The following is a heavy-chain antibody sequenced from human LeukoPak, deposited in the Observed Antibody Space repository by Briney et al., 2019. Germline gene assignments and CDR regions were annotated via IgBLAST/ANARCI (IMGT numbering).Heavy chain of an antibody. J-gene: IGHJ3*02. Sequence: PGGSLRLSCAASGFTFNSYAMSWVRQAPRKGVEWVSAISGSGSTTYYADSVKRRFTMSRDNSNNTLYLHMNRLRGEDSAVYYCAKGEGGSGSYINAFDIWGQGTMVSVSS. CDR2: ISGSGSTT. V-gene: IGHV3-23*01. CDR3: AKGEGGSGSYINAFDI. D-gene: IGHD3-10*01. CDR1: GFTFNSYA.